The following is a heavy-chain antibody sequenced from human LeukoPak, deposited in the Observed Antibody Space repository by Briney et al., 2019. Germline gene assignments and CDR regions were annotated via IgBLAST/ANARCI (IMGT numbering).Heavy chain of an antibody. CDR3: ARDGNPYYYDSSGYYNWFDP. CDR2: IHYTGST. J-gene: IGHJ5*02. V-gene: IGHV4-59*12. CDR1: GGPITVYH. D-gene: IGHD3-22*01. Sequence: PSETLSLTCSVSGGPITVYHWIWIRQPPGKGLEFIGYIHYTGSTNYNSSLTSRISISTDTSKNQFSLKLSSVTAADTAVYYCARDGNPYYYDSSGYYNWFDPWGQGTLVTVSS.